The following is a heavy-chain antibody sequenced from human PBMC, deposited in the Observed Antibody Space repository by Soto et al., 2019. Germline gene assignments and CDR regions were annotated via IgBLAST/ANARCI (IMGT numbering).Heavy chain of an antibody. CDR1: GYSFTSYW. Sequence: GESLKISCKGSGYSFTSYWIGWVRQMPGKGLEWMGIIYPGDSYTNYSPSLQGHVTISADKSITTAYLQWSSLEASDTAIYYCARQMGNYYYYGLDVWGQGTTVTVSS. CDR2: IYPGDSYT. V-gene: IGHV5-51*01. J-gene: IGHJ6*02. CDR3: ARQMGNYYYYGLDV. D-gene: IGHD7-27*01.